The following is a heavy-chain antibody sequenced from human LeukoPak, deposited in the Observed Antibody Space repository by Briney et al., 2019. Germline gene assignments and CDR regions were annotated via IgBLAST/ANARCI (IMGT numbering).Heavy chain of an antibody. CDR1: GYTFTGYY. CDR2: INTNTGNP. Sequence: ASVKVSCKASGYTFTGYYMHWVRQAPGQGLEWMGWINTNTGNPTYAQGFTGRFVFSLDTSVSTAYLQISSLKAEDTAVYYCARGGYGSGSYYTAGYYYYYMDVWGKGTTVTVSS. D-gene: IGHD3-10*01. CDR3: ARGGYGSGSYYTAGYYYYYMDV. J-gene: IGHJ6*03. V-gene: IGHV7-4-1*02.